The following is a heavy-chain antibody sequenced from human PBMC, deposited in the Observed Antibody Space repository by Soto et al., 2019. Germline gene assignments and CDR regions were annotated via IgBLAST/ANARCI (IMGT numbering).Heavy chain of an antibody. CDR1: GFSVSTSH. Sequence: GGSLRLSCAAAGFSVSTSHISWVRQAPGKGLEWVSVISGSDDSTYYADSVKGRFTISRDNSKNTLYLQMNSLRAEDTAVYYCAKRSSSSTFDYWGQGTLVTVSS. CDR3: AKRSSSSTFDY. V-gene: IGHV3-23*01. J-gene: IGHJ4*02. CDR2: ISGSDDST. D-gene: IGHD6-6*01.